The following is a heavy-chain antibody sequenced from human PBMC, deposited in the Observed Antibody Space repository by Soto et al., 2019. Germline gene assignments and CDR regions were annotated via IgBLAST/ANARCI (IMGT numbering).Heavy chain of an antibody. CDR1: GFTFDNYG. CDR3: AKDLDVVVVVTATRGLDV. Sequence: QVQLVESGGGVVQPGRSLRLSCAASGFTFDNYGLHWVRQSPGKGLEWVAVISYDGSKKFYADSVTGRLTISRENSKNKLYLPMNTLRVEDTAVYYCAKDLDVVVVVTATRGLDVWGQGTTVTVSS. V-gene: IGHV3-30*18. CDR2: ISYDGSKK. J-gene: IGHJ6*02. D-gene: IGHD2-15*01.